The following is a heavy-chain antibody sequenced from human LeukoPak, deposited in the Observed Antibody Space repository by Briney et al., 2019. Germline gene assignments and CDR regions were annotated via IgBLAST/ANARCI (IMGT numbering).Heavy chain of an antibody. V-gene: IGHV3-74*01. CDR1: GFTFNSYW. D-gene: IGHD7-27*01. Sequence: GGSLRLSCAASGFTFNSYWMHWVRQAPGKGLVWVSRINSDGSSTSYADSVKGRFTISRDNAKSTLYLQMNSLRAEDTAVYYCARDIWALDYFDYWGQGTLATVSS. CDR3: ARDIWALDYFDY. CDR2: INSDGSST. J-gene: IGHJ4*02.